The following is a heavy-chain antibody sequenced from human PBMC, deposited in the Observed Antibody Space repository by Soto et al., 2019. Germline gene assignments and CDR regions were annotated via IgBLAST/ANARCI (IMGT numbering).Heavy chain of an antibody. V-gene: IGHV4-39*01. J-gene: IGHJ4*02. CDR3: VSRPIFGFPYAPFDY. CDR2: ISYTETT. CDR1: RGSIRSGSYY. Sequence: QLQLQESGPGLVKPSETLSLTCSVSRGSIRSGSYYWAWIRQTPGKGLEWIATISYTETTYYNPSVKSRAAISVDLSKNQFSLRLNSMTAADTALYYCVSRPIFGFPYAPFDYWGKGALVTVSS. D-gene: IGHD2-2*01.